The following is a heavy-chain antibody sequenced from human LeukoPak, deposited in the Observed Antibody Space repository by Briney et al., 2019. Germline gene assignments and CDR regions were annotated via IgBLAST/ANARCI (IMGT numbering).Heavy chain of an antibody. CDR2: ISAYNGNT. D-gene: IGHD6-19*01. CDR3: ARERSGWPPDY. Sequence: VASVKVSCKASGYTFTSFGISWVRQAPGQGLEWMGWISAYNGNTDYAQKFQGRVTMTKDTSTSTVYMELRSLRSDDTAVYYCARERSGWPPDYWGQGTLVTVSS. CDR1: GYTFTSFG. J-gene: IGHJ4*02. V-gene: IGHV1-18*01.